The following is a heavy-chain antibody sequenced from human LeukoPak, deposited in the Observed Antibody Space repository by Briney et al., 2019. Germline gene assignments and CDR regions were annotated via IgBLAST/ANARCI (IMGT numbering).Heavy chain of an antibody. Sequence: SVKVSCKASGGTFSSYAISWVRQAPGQGLEWMGGIIPIFGTANYAQKFQGRVTITTDESTSTAYMELSSLRSEDTAVYYCAIRHYYDSSGYYVRFDPWGQGTLVTVSS. V-gene: IGHV1-69*05. CDR1: GGTFSSYA. J-gene: IGHJ5*02. CDR2: IIPIFGTA. D-gene: IGHD3-22*01. CDR3: AIRHYYDSSGYYVRFDP.